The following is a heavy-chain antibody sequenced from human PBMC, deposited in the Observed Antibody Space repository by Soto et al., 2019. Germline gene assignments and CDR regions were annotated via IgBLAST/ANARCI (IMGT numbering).Heavy chain of an antibody. D-gene: IGHD1-26*01. CDR1: GFTFSSYG. CDR3: ARDRPSPDPGSPRGILDY. Sequence: GGSLRLSCAASGFTFSSYGMHWVRQAPGKGLEWVAVIWYDGSNKYYADSVKGRFTISRDNSKNTLYLQMNSLRAEDTAVYYCARDRPSPDPGSPRGILDYWGQGTLVTVSS. J-gene: IGHJ4*02. CDR2: IWYDGSNK. V-gene: IGHV3-33*01.